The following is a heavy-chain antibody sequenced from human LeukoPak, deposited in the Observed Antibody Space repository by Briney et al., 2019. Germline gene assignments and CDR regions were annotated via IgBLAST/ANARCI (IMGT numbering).Heavy chain of an antibody. CDR3: ARSSGYYSSLFYMHV. J-gene: IGHJ6*03. CDR2: INPSGDPT. V-gene: IGHV1-46*01. Sequence: GASVKVSCKAPGYTFTSYYMHWVRQAPGQGLEWVGIINPSGDPTTYAQKFQGRVTMTSDMSTSTVYMELSSLRSEDTAVYYCARSSGYYSSLFYMHVWGKGTTVTVSS. CDR1: GYTFTSYY. D-gene: IGHD3-22*01.